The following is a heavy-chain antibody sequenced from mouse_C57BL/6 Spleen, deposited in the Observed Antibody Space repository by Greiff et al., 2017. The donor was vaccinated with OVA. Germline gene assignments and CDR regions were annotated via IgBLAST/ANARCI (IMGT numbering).Heavy chain of an antibody. J-gene: IGHJ3*01. V-gene: IGHV1-54*01. CDR2: INPGSGGT. D-gene: IGHD3-2*02. Sequence: QVQLQQSGAELVRPGTSVKVSCKASGYAFTNYLIEWVKQRPGQGLEWIGVINPGSGGTNYNEKFKGKATLTADKSSSTAYMQLSSLTSEDSAVYFCARSDSSGYRFAYWGQVTLVTVSA. CDR3: ARSDSSGYRFAY. CDR1: GYAFTNYL.